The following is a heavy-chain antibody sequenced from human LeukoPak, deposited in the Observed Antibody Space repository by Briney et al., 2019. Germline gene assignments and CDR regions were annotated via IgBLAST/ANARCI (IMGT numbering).Heavy chain of an antibody. D-gene: IGHD2-21*02. Sequence: PSETLSLTCTVSGGSISSSSYYWGWIRQPPGKGLEWIGSLYYSGRTYYNPSLKSRVTISVDTSKNQFSLRLTSVTAADTAVYYCARQMVATVSDYWGPGTLVTVSS. V-gene: IGHV4-39*01. CDR3: ARQMVATVSDY. CDR2: LYYSGRT. CDR1: GGSISSSSYY. J-gene: IGHJ4*02.